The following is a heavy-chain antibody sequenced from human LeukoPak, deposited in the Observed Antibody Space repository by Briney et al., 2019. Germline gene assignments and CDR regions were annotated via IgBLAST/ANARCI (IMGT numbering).Heavy chain of an antibody. CDR3: ARSQWEVPLSCDY. CDR1: GGSISSRGYY. V-gene: IGHV4-39*07. Sequence: PSETLSLTCTVSGGSISSRGYYWGWIRQPPGKGLEWIGEIYHSGSTNYNPSLKSRVTISVDTSKNQFSLKLSSVTAADTAVYYCARSQWEVPLSCDYWGQGTLVTVSS. D-gene: IGHD1-26*01. J-gene: IGHJ4*02. CDR2: IYHSGST.